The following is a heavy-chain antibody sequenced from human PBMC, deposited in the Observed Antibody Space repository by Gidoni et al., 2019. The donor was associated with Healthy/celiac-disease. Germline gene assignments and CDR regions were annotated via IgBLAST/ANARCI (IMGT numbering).Heavy chain of an antibody. D-gene: IGHD6-13*01. V-gene: IGHV1-69*01. CDR2: IIPIFGTA. CDR3: ARCRSSKPGGSGGDYGWFDP. J-gene: IGHJ5*02. CDR1: GGTFSSYA. Sequence: QVQLVQSGAEVTKPGSSVTVSCKASGGTFSSYAISWVRQAPGQGLEWMGGIIPIFGTANDAQKFQGRVTITADESTSTAYMELSSLRSEDTAVYYCARCRSSKPGGSGGDYGWFDPWGQGTLVTVSA.